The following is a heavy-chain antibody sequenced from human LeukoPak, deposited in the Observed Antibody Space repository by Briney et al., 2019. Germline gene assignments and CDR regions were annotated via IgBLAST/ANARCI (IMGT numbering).Heavy chain of an antibody. CDR2: ISGSGGST. CDR3: AKDLKPVVGSAAIRGYFDY. J-gene: IGHJ4*02. D-gene: IGHD2-2*02. CDR1: GFTFSSYS. V-gene: IGHV3-23*01. Sequence: GGSLRLSCAASGFTFSSYSMNWVRQAPGKGLEWVSGISGSGGSTYYGDSVKGRFTISRDNSKNTLYLQMNSLRVEDTAIYYCAKDLKPVVGSAAIRGYFDYWGQGTLV.